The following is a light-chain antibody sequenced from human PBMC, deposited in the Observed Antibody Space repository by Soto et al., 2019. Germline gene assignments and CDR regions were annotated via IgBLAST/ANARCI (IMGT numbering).Light chain of an antibody. CDR3: QQYTNWPYT. V-gene: IGKV3-15*01. J-gene: IGKJ2*01. Sequence: EIVMTQSPATLSVSPGERASLSCRASQSVGSNLAWYQQTAGQAPRLLIYGASTRATGIPARFSGSWSGTEFTLTITSLQSEDFAVYSCQQYTNWPYTFGQGNKLESK. CDR2: GAS. CDR1: QSVGSN.